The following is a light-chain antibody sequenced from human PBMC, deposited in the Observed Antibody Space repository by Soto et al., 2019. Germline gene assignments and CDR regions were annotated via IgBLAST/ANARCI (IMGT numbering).Light chain of an antibody. Sequence: EIVMTQSPATLSVSPGERATLSCRASQSVSSNLAWYTQKPGQAPRLLIYGASTRATGIPARFSGSRSGTEFTLTISSLQSEDFAVYYCQQYNNWRGTFGQGTKVEIK. V-gene: IGKV3-15*01. J-gene: IGKJ1*01. CDR1: QSVSSN. CDR3: QQYNNWRGT. CDR2: GAS.